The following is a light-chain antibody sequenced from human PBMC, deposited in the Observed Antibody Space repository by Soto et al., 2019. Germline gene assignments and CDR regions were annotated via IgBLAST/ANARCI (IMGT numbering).Light chain of an antibody. J-gene: IGKJ5*01. V-gene: IGKV1-39*01. Sequence: DIQMTQSPSSLSASVGDRVTITCRASQTITNFLNWYQQKPGKAPNLLIHGASTLQTGVPSRFTGSGSGTEFTLTISSLQPEDSATYFCQQHFHTPPAFGQGTRLEIK. CDR1: QTITNF. CDR2: GAS. CDR3: QQHFHTPPA.